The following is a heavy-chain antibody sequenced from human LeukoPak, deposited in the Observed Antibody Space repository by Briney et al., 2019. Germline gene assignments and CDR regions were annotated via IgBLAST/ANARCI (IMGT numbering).Heavy chain of an antibody. CDR2: IIPIFGTA. V-gene: IGHV1-69*13. D-gene: IGHD3-9*01. J-gene: IGHJ6*02. CDR3: ARVSTSFEPGLQYGMDV. CDR1: GGTFSSYA. Sequence: GASVKVSFKASGGTFSSYAISWVRQAPGQGLEWMGGIIPIFGTANYAQKFQGRVTITADESTSTAYMELSSLRSEDTAVYYCARVSTSFEPGLQYGMDVWGQGTTVTVSS.